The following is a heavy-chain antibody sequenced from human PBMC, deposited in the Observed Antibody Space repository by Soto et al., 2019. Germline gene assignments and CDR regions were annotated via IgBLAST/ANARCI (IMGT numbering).Heavy chain of an antibody. V-gene: IGHV1-69*13. Sequence: SVKVSCKASGGTFSSYAISWVRQAPGQGLEWMGGIIPIFGTANYAQKFQGRVTITADESTSTAYMELSSLRSEDTAVYYCARGVKLLGYCSSTSCYTNWFDPWGQITRVTVSS. J-gene: IGHJ5*02. CDR3: ARGVKLLGYCSSTSCYTNWFDP. CDR2: IIPIFGTA. D-gene: IGHD2-2*02. CDR1: GGTFSSYA.